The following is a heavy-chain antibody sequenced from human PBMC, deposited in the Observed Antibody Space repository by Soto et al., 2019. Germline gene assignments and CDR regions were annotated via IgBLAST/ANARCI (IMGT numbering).Heavy chain of an antibody. CDR2: IIPILGIA. D-gene: IGHD3-9*01. Sequence: QVQLVQSGAEVQKPGSSVKVSCKASGGTFSSYTISWVRQAPGQGLEWMGRIIPILGIANYAQKFQGRVTITADKSTSTAYMELSSLRSEDTAVYYCATGPRRQTIGFDPWGQGTLVTVSS. J-gene: IGHJ5*02. CDR3: ATGPRRQTIGFDP. V-gene: IGHV1-69*02. CDR1: GGTFSSYT.